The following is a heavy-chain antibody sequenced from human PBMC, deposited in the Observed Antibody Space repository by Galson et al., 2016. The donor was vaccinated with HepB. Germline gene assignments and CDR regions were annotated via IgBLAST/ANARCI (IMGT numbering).Heavy chain of an antibody. CDR2: ISSSSDTI. J-gene: IGHJ2*01. Sequence: SLRLSCAVSGFTFSSFSMDWVRQAPGKGLEWVTYISSSSDTIYYADSVKGRFTISRDNAKNSLYLHMNSLRDEDTAVYYCAKEATATTGAKTKRVWYFDLWGRGTLVTVSS. CDR3: AKEATATTGAKTKRVWYFDL. V-gene: IGHV3-48*02. D-gene: IGHD1-7*01. CDR1: GFTFSSFS.